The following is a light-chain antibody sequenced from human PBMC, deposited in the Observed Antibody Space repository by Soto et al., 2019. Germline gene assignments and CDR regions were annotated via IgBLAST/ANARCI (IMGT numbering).Light chain of an antibody. CDR2: DVS. V-gene: IGLV2-14*01. CDR3: SSYTSSSTFYV. Sequence: QSALTQPASVSGSPGQPITISCTGTSSDVGGYNYVSWYRQHPGKAPKLMIYDVSNRPSGVSNRFSGSKSGNTASLTISGLQAEDEADYYCSSYTSSSTFYVFGTGTKVTVL. CDR1: SSDVGGYNY. J-gene: IGLJ1*01.